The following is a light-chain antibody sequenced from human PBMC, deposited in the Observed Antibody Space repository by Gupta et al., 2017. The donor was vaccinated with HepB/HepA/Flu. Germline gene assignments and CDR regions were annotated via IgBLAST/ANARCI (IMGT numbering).Light chain of an antibody. V-gene: IGLV3-1*01. CDR1: KLGDKY. Sequence: SYELTQPPSVSVSPGQTASITCSGDKLGDKYASWYQQKPGQSPVLVIFQNNKRPSGIPERFSGSNSGNTATLTISGTQAMDENDYYCQAWDTDYVAFGGGTKLTVL. CDR3: QAWDTDYVA. J-gene: IGLJ2*01. CDR2: QNN.